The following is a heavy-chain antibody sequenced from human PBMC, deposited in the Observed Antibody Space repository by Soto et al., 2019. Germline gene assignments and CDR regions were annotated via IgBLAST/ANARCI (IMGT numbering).Heavy chain of an antibody. CDR1: GGSISSYY. D-gene: IGHD1-1*01. J-gene: IGHJ5*02. Sequence: QVQLQESGPGLVKPSETLSLTCTVSGGSISSYYWSWIRQPPGKGLEWIGYVYYSGSTNYNPSLKSLVTISVETSKNQFSLERSSVTAADTAVYYCARHLKPWTDVNWFDPWGQGTLVTVAS. CDR2: VYYSGST. V-gene: IGHV4-59*08. CDR3: ARHLKPWTDVNWFDP.